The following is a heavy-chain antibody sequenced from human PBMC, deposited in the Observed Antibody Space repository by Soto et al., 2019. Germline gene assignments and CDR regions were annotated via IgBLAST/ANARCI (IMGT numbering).Heavy chain of an antibody. CDR3: AKDTRDYDFWSGYYNYGMDV. CDR1: GFTFSSYA. J-gene: IGHJ6*02. Sequence: GGSLRLSCAAPGFTFSSYAMSWVRQAPGKGLEWVSAISGSGGSTYYADSVKGRFTISRDNSKNTLYLQMNSLRAEDTAVYYCAKDTRDYDFWSGYYNYGMDVWGQGTTVTVSS. D-gene: IGHD3-3*01. CDR2: ISGSGGST. V-gene: IGHV3-23*01.